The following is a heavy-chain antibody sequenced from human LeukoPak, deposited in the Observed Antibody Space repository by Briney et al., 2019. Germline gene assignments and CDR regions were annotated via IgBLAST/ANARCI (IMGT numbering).Heavy chain of an antibody. D-gene: IGHD5-18*01. CDR1: GDSVSGVY. CDR2: IYYSGST. Sequence: SETLSLTCTVSGDSVSGVYWSWIRQPPGKGLEWIGYIYYSGSTNYNPSLKSRVTISVDTSKNQFSLKLSSVTAADTAVYYCARRRGGSYGYRWYFDYWGQGTLVTVSS. CDR3: ARRRGGSYGYRWYFDY. V-gene: IGHV4-59*02. J-gene: IGHJ4*02.